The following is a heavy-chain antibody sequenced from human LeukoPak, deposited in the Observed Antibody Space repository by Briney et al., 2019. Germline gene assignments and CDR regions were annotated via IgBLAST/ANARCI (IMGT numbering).Heavy chain of an antibody. Sequence: GASVKVSCKASGYTLTSYYMHWVRQAPGQGLEWMGIINPSGGSTSYAQKFQGRVTMTRDTSTSTVYMELSSLRSEDTAVYYCARRYCTNGVCYVNAFDIWGQGTMVTVSS. CDR1: GYTLTSYY. D-gene: IGHD2-8*01. CDR3: ARRYCTNGVCYVNAFDI. V-gene: IGHV1-46*01. CDR2: INPSGGST. J-gene: IGHJ3*02.